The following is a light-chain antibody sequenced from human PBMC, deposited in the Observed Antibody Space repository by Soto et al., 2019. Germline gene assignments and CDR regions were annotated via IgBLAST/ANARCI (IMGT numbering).Light chain of an antibody. CDR2: GAS. V-gene: IGKV3-15*01. Sequence: IVMTQSPATLSLSPGERVTLSCRASQSVSSKLAWYQQKPGQAPRLLIYGASIRATDIPARFSGSGSGTEFTLTISRLQSEDFAIFYCQQYSNWPYTFGQGTKVDIK. CDR1: QSVSSK. CDR3: QQYSNWPYT. J-gene: IGKJ2*01.